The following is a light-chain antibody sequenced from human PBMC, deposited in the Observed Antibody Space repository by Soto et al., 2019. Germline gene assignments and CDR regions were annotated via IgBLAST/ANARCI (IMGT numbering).Light chain of an antibody. V-gene: IGKV1-27*01. CDR3: QKYSSVPV. CDR2: AAS. J-gene: IGKJ3*01. Sequence: DIQMTQSPTSLSASVGDRVTFTCRASQSIRNFVAWYQQQPGKAPKLLIYAASTLQSGVPSRFSGSGSGTDFTLTINSLQPEDVATYSCQKYSSVPVFGPGTKVEIK. CDR1: QSIRNF.